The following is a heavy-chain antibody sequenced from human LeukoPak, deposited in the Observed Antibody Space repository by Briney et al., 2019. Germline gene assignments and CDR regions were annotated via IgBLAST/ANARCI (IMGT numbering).Heavy chain of an antibody. CDR1: GFTVSSNY. CDR2: FYSGGNT. Sequence: GGSLRLSCAASGFTVSSNYVSWVRQAPGKGLEWLSVFYSGGNTYHADSVKGRFTISRDNSKNTPYLQMNSLRAEDTAVYYCARDYYGSGRLDYWGQGTLVTVSS. J-gene: IGHJ4*02. CDR3: ARDYYGSGRLDY. D-gene: IGHD3-10*01. V-gene: IGHV3-53*01.